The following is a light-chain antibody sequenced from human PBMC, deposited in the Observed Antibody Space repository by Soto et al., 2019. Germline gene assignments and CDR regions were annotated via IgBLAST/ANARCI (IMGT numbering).Light chain of an antibody. J-gene: IGLJ3*02. Sequence: QSVLTQPPSASGSPGQSVTISCTGTSSGVGGYNYVSWYQQHPGKAPKLMMYEVSKRPSGVPDLFSGSKSGNTASLTVSGLQAEDEADYYCSSYAGSNNFWVFGGGTKLTVL. CDR2: EVS. CDR1: SSGVGGYNY. V-gene: IGLV2-8*01. CDR3: SSYAGSNNFWV.